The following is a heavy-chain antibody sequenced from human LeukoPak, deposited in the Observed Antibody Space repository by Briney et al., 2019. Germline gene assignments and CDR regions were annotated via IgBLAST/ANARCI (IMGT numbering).Heavy chain of an antibody. Sequence: SETLSLTCTVSGGSISTGGYYWTWIRQHPGKGLEWIGYIYNSGTTYYNPSLESRVTISGDTSKNQFSLKLSSVTAADTAVYYCTAGRSDYFDFWGQGTLVTVSS. CDR3: TAGRSDYFDF. V-gene: IGHV4-31*03. D-gene: IGHD6-25*01. CDR1: GGSISTGGYY. J-gene: IGHJ4*02. CDR2: IYNSGTT.